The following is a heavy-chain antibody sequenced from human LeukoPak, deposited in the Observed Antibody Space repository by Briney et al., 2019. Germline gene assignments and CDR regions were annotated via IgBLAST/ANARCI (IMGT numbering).Heavy chain of an antibody. CDR2: ISSSSSYI. CDR3: ARAQNYGYGSGSYLQYYFDY. Sequence: GGSLRLPCAASGFTFSSYSMNWVRQAPGKGLEWVSSISSSSSYIYYADSVKGRFTISRDNAKNSLYLQMNSLRAEDTAVYYCARAQNYGYGSGSYLQYYFDYWGQGTLVTVSS. V-gene: IGHV3-21*01. CDR1: GFTFSSYS. D-gene: IGHD3-10*01. J-gene: IGHJ4*02.